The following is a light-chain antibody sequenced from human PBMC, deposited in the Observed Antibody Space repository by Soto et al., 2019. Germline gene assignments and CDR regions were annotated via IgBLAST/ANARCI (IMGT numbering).Light chain of an antibody. CDR3: QQGNSFPLT. CDR1: QGISSW. Sequence: DIHMTQSPSSVSASVGDTVTITCRASQGISSWLAWYQQKPGRAPKLLIYTASSLQGGAPSRFTGSGSGTDFTLTITSXQPDDIAVYYCQQGNSFPLTFGGGTKVDIK. V-gene: IGKV1-12*01. J-gene: IGKJ4*01. CDR2: TAS.